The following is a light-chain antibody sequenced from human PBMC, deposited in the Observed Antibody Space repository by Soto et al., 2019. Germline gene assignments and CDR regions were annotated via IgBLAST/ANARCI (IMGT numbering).Light chain of an antibody. Sequence: QSALTQPPSVSGSRGQSVTISCTGTSSDGGSYNRVSWYQQPPGTAPKLMIYEVSTRPSGVPDRFSGSKSGNTASLTISGLQAEDEADYYCSLFTDTSTYVFGTGPKVTVL. J-gene: IGLJ1*01. CDR1: SSDGGSYNR. V-gene: IGLV2-18*01. CDR2: EVS. CDR3: SLFTDTSTYV.